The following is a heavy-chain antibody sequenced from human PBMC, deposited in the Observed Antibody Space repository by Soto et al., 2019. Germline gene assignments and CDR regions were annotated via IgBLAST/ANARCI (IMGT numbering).Heavy chain of an antibody. V-gene: IGHV3-53*01. D-gene: IGHD1-26*01. Sequence: EVQLVESGGGLIQPGGSLRLSCAASGLTVSGDHMSWVRQAPGKGLQWVSLIHSDGSTYYADSVKGRFTISRDSSKNTVSLQMNSLRADDTALYFCARDDRGPFDYWGQGTLVTVSS. CDR2: IHSDGST. CDR1: GLTVSGDH. J-gene: IGHJ4*02. CDR3: ARDDRGPFDY.